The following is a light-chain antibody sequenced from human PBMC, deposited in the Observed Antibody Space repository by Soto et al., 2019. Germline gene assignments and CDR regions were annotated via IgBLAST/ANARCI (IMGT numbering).Light chain of an antibody. Sequence: DIQMTQSPSTLSASVGDRVTITCRASQSISSWLAWYQQKPGKAPKLLLYKASSLESGVPSRFSGSGSGTEFNLTVSSLQPDDFATDYCQQYNSYSWTFVQGTKVEIK. V-gene: IGKV1-5*03. CDR2: KAS. J-gene: IGKJ1*01. CDR3: QQYNSYSWT. CDR1: QSISSW.